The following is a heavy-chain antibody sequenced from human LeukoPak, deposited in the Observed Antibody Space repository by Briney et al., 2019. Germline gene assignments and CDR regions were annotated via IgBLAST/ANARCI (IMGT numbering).Heavy chain of an antibody. Sequence: PGGSLTLSCAPSGFSLTTYAMTWVRQAPGKGLEWVSAISGSDSSTYYADSVKGRFTISRDSSKSTLYLQMNSLRAEGTAVYYCARVPGSYYVDFDYWGQGTLVTVSA. D-gene: IGHD3-10*01. CDR2: ISGSDSST. J-gene: IGHJ4*02. CDR3: ARVPGSYYVDFDY. V-gene: IGHV3-23*01. CDR1: GFSLTTYA.